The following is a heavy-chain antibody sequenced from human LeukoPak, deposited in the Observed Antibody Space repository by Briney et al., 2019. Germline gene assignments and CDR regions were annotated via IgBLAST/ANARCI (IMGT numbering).Heavy chain of an antibody. J-gene: IGHJ4*02. CDR2: IYYNGST. CDR1: GGSISNSPYY. CDR3: ARLRTGTIISGHDFDY. V-gene: IGHV4-39*01. D-gene: IGHD1-1*01. Sequence: SETLSLTCTVSGGSISNSPYYWGWIRQPPGKGLEWIGTIYYNGSTYDNPSLKSRFTISVDTSKKQFYLKLISVTAADTAVYYCARLRTGTIISGHDFDYWGQGTLVTVSS.